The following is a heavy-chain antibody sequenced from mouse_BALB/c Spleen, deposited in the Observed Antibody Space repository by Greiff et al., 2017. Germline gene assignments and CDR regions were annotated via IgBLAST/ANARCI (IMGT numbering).Heavy chain of an antibody. Sequence: EGKLMESGGGLVKPGGSLKLSCAASGFTFSSYAMSWVRQTPEKRLEWVASISSGGSTYYPDSVKGRFTISRDNARNILYLQMSSLRSEDTAMYYCAREGVTTVVADYWGQGTTLTVSS. CDR3: AREGVTTVVADY. D-gene: IGHD1-1*01. CDR2: ISSGGST. J-gene: IGHJ2*01. CDR1: GFTFSSYA. V-gene: IGHV5-6-5*01.